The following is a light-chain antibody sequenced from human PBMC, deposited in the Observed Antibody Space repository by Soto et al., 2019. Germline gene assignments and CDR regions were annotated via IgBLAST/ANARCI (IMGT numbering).Light chain of an antibody. CDR3: QQYYGTPVT. CDR2: WAS. J-gene: IGKJ1*01. V-gene: IGKV4-1*01. Sequence: DVLMTQSPDTPAVSIGERAKLKFQSNPTVFYSSNNKNYLAWYQQKPGQPPKLLIYWASARDSGVPDRFSGSGSGTDFTLTISSLQAEDVAIYYCQQYYGTPVTFGQGTKVDIK. CDR1: PTVFYSSNNKNY.